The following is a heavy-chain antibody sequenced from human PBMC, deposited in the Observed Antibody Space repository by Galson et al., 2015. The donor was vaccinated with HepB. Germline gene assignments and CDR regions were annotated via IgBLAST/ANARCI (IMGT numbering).Heavy chain of an antibody. D-gene: IGHD3-16*01. J-gene: IGHJ5*02. V-gene: IGHV3-23*01. CDR1: GFTFSSYT. Sequence: SLRLSCAASGFTFSSYTITWVRQAPGKGLEWVSAITGSGGSTYYADSVKGRFTISRDNSKNTLYLQMNNLRAEDTAVYYCAPLRLGELSWGQGAPVTVSS. CDR3: APLRLGELS. CDR2: ITGSGGST.